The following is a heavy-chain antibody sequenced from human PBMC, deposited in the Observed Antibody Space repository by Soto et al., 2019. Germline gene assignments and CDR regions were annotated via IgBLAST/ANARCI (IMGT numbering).Heavy chain of an antibody. J-gene: IGHJ5*02. CDR1: GVTFNAYA. V-gene: IGHV3-23*01. CDR2: ISGNGGSI. D-gene: IGHD3-10*01. Sequence: EVQVLESGGGLVQPGGSLRLPCEALGVTFNAYAMNWVGQAPGKGLEWVSGISGNGGSIYYADSVKGRFIISRDNSKNTVYLQMNSLRAQDTAVYYCARSLRPLSWFDPWGQGTLVAVSS. CDR3: ARSLRPLSWFDP.